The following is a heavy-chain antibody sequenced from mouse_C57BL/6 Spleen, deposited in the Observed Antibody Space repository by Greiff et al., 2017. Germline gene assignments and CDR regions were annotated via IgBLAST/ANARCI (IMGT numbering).Heavy chain of an antibody. CDR3: ASTVVDPMDY. J-gene: IGHJ4*01. V-gene: IGHV1-26*01. CDR2: INPNNGGT. Sequence: VQLQQSGPELVKPGASVKISCKASGYTFTDYYMNWVKQSHGKSLEWIGDINPNNGGTSYNQKFKGKATVTVDKSSSTAYMELRSLTSEDSAVYYCASTVVDPMDYWGQGTSVTVSS. D-gene: IGHD1-1*01. CDR1: GYTFTDYY.